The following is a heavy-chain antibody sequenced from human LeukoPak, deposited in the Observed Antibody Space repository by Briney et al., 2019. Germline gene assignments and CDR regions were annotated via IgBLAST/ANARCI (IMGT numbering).Heavy chain of an antibody. Sequence: ASVKVSCKASGYTFTGYYMHWVRQAPGQGLEWMGWINPNSGGTNYAQKFQGRVTMTRDTSISTAYMELSRLRSDDTAVYYCAREGTIAAAGTWFDPWGRGTLVTVSS. D-gene: IGHD6-13*01. CDR2: INPNSGGT. V-gene: IGHV1-2*02. CDR3: AREGTIAAAGTWFDP. J-gene: IGHJ5*02. CDR1: GYTFTGYY.